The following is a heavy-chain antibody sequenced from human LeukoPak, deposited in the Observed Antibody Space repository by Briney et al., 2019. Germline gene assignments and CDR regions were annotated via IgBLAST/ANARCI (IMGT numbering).Heavy chain of an antibody. CDR1: GFIFSGDW. V-gene: IGHV3-7*03. CDR3: AKDRGYSYGLGVDY. CDR2: IKHDGSET. Sequence: GGSLRLSCAASGFIFSGDWMSWVRQAPGKGLEWVANIKHDGSETYYVDSLRGRFTISRDNAKNSLYLQMNSLRAEDTALYYCAKDRGYSYGLGVDYWGQGTLVTVSS. D-gene: IGHD5-18*01. J-gene: IGHJ4*02.